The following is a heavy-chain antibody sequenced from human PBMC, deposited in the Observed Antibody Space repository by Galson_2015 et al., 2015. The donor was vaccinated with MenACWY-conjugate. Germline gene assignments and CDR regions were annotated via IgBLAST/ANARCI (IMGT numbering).Heavy chain of an antibody. Sequence: LRLSCAASGFIFNKYAIHWVRQAPGKGLEWVAIIWYDGSQAYYADSVKDRFTISRDNAKNTLYLQMNSLRPEDTAVFYCAKTRGASFYFDSWGQGTLVTVSS. V-gene: IGHV3-33*03. CDR1: GFIFNKYA. CDR2: IWYDGSQA. D-gene: IGHD1-26*01. J-gene: IGHJ4*02. CDR3: AKTRGASFYFDS.